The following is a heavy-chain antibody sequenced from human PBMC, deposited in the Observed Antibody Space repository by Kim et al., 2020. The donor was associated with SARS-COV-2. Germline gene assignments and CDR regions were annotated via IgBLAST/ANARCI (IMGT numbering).Heavy chain of an antibody. D-gene: IGHD3-10*01. Sequence: DVDSVKGRFTKSRDTAKNSLSLQMNSLRTEETAIYYCEALDSAQAPGGIWGQGTQVTVSS. V-gene: IGHV3-7*01. J-gene: IGHJ4*02. CDR3: EALDSAQAPGGI.